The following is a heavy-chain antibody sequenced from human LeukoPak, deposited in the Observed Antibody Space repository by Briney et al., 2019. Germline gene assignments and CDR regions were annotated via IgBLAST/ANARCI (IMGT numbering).Heavy chain of an antibody. J-gene: IGHJ4*02. D-gene: IGHD3-10*01. V-gene: IGHV3-23*01. CDR1: GFTFSSYA. CDR3: AKDRLRGVIIPYFDY. Sequence: GGSLRLSCAASGFTFSSYAMSWVRQAPGKGLEWVSAISGSGGSTYYADSVKGRFTISRDSSKNTLYLQMNSLRAEDTAVYYCAKDRLRGVIIPYFDYWGQGTLVTVSS. CDR2: ISGSGGST.